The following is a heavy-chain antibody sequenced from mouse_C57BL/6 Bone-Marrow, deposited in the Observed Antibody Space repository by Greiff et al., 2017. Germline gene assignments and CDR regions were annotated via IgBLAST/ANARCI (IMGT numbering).Heavy chain of an antibody. CDR3: AGPYSSNYCYFDV. D-gene: IGHD2-5*01. J-gene: IGHJ1*03. Sequence: QVQLQQPGAELVKPGASVKMSCKASGYPFTSYWITWVKQRPGQGLEWIGDIYPGSGSTNYNEKFKSKATLTVDASSSTAYMQLSSLTSEDSAVYYCAGPYSSNYCYFDVWGTGTTVTVSS. CDR2: IYPGSGST. V-gene: IGHV1-55*01. CDR1: GYPFTSYW.